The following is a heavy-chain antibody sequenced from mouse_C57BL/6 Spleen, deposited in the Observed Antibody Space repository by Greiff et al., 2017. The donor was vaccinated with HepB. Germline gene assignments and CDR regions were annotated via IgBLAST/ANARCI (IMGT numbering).Heavy chain of an antibody. CDR1: GFNIKDDY. J-gene: IGHJ2*01. Sequence: VQLKESGAELVRPGASVKLSCTASGFNIKDDYMHWVKQRPEQGLEWIGWIDPENGDTEYASKFQGKATITADTSSNTAYLQLSSLTSEDTAVYYCTTNGDGYYPDYWGQGTTLTVSS. CDR3: TTNGDGYYPDY. CDR2: IDPENGDT. V-gene: IGHV14-4*01. D-gene: IGHD2-3*01.